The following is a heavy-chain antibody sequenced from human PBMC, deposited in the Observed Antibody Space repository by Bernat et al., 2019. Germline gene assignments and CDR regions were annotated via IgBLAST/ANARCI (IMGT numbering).Heavy chain of an antibody. J-gene: IGHJ6*02. D-gene: IGHD3-10*01. CDR3: ARQDYYGSGNLPYYYYGMDV. V-gene: IGHV4-39*01. CDR1: GGSISSSSYY. CDR2: IYYSGST. Sequence: QLQLQESGPGLVKPSETLSLTCTVSGGSISSSSYYWGWIRQPPGKGLEWIGSIYYSGSTYYNPSLKSRVTISVDTSKHQFSLKLSSVTAADTAVYYCARQDYYGSGNLPYYYYGMDVWGQGTTVTVSS.